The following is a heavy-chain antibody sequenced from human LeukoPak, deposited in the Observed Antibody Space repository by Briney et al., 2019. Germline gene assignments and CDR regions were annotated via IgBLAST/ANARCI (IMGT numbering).Heavy chain of an antibody. Sequence: PGGSLRLSCAASGFTFSSYAMHWVRQAPGKGLEWVAVISYDGSNKYYADSVKGRFTISRDNSKNTLYLQMNSLRAEDTAVYYCARGKYSPFYYFDYWGQGTLVTVSS. CDR2: ISYDGSNK. CDR1: GFTFSSYA. D-gene: IGHD2-21*01. V-gene: IGHV3-30*01. J-gene: IGHJ4*02. CDR3: ARGKYSPFYYFDY.